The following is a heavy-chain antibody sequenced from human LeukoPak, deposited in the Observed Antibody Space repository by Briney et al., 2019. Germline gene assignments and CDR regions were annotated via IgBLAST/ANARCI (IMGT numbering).Heavy chain of an antibody. J-gene: IGHJ4*02. CDR2: IRSKADSYAT. Sequence: PGGSLRLSCAASGFSFSDSGMHWVRQASGKRLEWVGRIRSKADSYATAYAASVKGRFTISRDNAKNFLYLQMNSLRAEDTAVYYCARTYYDILTGYNPYFDYWGQGILVTVSS. CDR3: ARTYYDILTGYNPYFDY. D-gene: IGHD3-9*01. CDR1: GFSFSDSG. V-gene: IGHV3-73*01.